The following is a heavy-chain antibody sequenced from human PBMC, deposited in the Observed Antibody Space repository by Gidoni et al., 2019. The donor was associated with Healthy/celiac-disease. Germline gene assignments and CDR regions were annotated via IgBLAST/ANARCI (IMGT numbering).Heavy chain of an antibody. Sequence: QVQLVQSGAEVKKPGASVKVSCKASGYTFTSYGISWVRQAPGQGLEWMGWISAYNGNTNYAQKLQGRVTMTTDTSTSTAYMELRSLRSDDTAVYYCARAVRRIAVVEDDAFDIWGQGTMVTVSS. J-gene: IGHJ3*02. D-gene: IGHD6-19*01. V-gene: IGHV1-18*01. CDR1: GYTFTSYG. CDR2: ISAYNGNT. CDR3: ARAVRRIAVVEDDAFDI.